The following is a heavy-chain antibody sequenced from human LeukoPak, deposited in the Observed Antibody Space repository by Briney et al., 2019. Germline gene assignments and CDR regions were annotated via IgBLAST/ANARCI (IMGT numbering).Heavy chain of an antibody. D-gene: IGHD1-14*01. CDR3: ARDRNGNFDY. V-gene: IGHV4-59*12. CDR1: GGSLSGYY. Sequence: SETLSLTCAVYGGSLSGYYWSWIRQPPGKGLEWIGYIYYSGSTNYNPSLKSRVTISVDTSKNQFSLKLTSVTAADTAVYYCARDRNGNFDYWGQGTLVTVSS. CDR2: IYYSGST. J-gene: IGHJ4*02.